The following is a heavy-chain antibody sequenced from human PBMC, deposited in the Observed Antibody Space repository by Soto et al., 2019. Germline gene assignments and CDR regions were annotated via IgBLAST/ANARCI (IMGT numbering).Heavy chain of an antibody. D-gene: IGHD6-6*01. V-gene: IGHV4-59*08. CDR2: IYYSGST. J-gene: IGHJ4*02. CDR1: GGSISSYY. CDR3: AGLYSSSLFDY. Sequence: ETLSLTCTVSGGSISSYYWSWIRQPPGKGLEWIGYIYYSGSTNYNPSLKSRVTISVDTSKNQFSLKLSSVTAADTAVYYCAGLYSSSLFDYWGQGTLVTVSS.